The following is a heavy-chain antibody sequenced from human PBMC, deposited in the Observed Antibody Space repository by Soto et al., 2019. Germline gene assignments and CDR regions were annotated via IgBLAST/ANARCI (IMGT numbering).Heavy chain of an antibody. V-gene: IGHV3-15*01. CDR1: GCTFSNAW. CDR2: IKSKTDGGTT. J-gene: IGHJ4*02. Sequence: GGSLRLSCAASGCTFSNAWMSWVRQAPGKGLEWVGRIKSKTDGGTTDYAAPVKGRFTISRDDSKNTLYLQMNSLKTEDTAVYYCTTTDSSGYYSDFDYWGQGTLVTVSS. D-gene: IGHD3-22*01. CDR3: TTTDSSGYYSDFDY.